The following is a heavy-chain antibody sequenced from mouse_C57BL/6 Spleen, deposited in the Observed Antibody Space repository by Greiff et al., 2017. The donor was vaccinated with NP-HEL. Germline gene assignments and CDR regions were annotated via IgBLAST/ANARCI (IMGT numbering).Heavy chain of an antibody. J-gene: IGHJ4*01. CDR1: GFTFSSYA. Sequence: EVQLVESGEGLVKPGGSLKLSCAASGFTFSSYAMSWVRQTPEKRLEWVAYFSSGGDYIYYADTVKGRFTISRDNARNTLYLQMSSLKSEDTAMYYCTRDGSSYDAMDYWGQGTSVTVSS. V-gene: IGHV5-9-1*02. D-gene: IGHD1-1*01. CDR2: FSSGGDYI. CDR3: TRDGSSYDAMDY.